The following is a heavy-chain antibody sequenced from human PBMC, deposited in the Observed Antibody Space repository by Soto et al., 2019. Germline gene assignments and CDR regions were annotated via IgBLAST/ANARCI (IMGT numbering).Heavy chain of an antibody. V-gene: IGHV1-69*13. CDR1: GGTFSSYA. CDR2: IIPIFGTA. D-gene: IGHD6-19*01. J-gene: IGHJ6*02. CDR3: ARDRAAVAGRYYYGMDV. Sequence: SVKVSCKASGGTFSSYAISWVRQAPGQGLEWMGGIIPIFGTANYAQKFQGRVTITADESTSTAYMELSSLRSEDTAVYYCARDRAAVAGRYYYGMDVWGQGTTVTVSS.